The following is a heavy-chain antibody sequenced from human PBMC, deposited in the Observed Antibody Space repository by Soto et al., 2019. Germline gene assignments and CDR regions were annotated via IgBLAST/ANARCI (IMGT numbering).Heavy chain of an antibody. CDR2: ISDSSATR. J-gene: IGHJ3*02. Sequence: EAQLVESGGGLGQPGGSLRLSCAASGFTFATYSMNWVRQAPGKGLEWVSYISDSSATRYYADSVTGRFTISRDNAKNSLYLQMNSLRDEDSASYYCARASGWYPSDAFEIWGQGTSVTVSS. CDR1: GFTFATYS. CDR3: ARASGWYPSDAFEI. V-gene: IGHV3-48*02. D-gene: IGHD6-19*01.